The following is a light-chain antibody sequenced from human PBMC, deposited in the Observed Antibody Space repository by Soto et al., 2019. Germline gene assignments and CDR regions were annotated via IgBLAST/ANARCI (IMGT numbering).Light chain of an antibody. V-gene: IGLV1-51*02. CDR2: ENN. CDR3: GTWDSCLSSGV. Sequence: QSVLTQPPSVSAAPGQKVTISCSGSSSNIGNNYVSWYQQLPGTAPKLLIYENNKRPSGIPDRFSGSKSGTSATLGITGLQTGDEAYYYCGTWDSCLSSGVFGGGTQLTVL. CDR1: SSNIGNNY. J-gene: IGLJ3*02.